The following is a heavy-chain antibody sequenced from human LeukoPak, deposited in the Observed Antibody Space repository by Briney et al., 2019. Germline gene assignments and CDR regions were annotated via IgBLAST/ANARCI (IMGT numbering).Heavy chain of an antibody. CDR1: GGSFSVYY. D-gene: IGHD6-13*01. Sequence: SETLSLTCAVYGGSFSVYYWSWIRQPPGKGLEWIGEVSRGGSTKYSPSFQGQVTISADKFISTAYLQWSSLKASDTAMYYCARPSSGSSSWPSLGYWGQGTLVTVSS. CDR2: VSRGGST. V-gene: IGHV4-34*10. CDR3: ARPSSGSSSWPSLGY. J-gene: IGHJ4*02.